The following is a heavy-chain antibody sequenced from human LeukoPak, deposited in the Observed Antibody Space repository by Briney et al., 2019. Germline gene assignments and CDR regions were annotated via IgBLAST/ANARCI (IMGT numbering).Heavy chain of an antibody. Sequence: GGSLRLSCVASGFTLSNYWMHWVRQAPGKGLARVSRINRDGSITNYADSVRGRFTISRDNARNTLDLQMNSLRPEDTAVYYCVRDPFLSGDYWGLGTLVTVSS. CDR3: VRDPFLSGDY. CDR1: GFTLSNYW. D-gene: IGHD3-3*01. V-gene: IGHV3-74*01. CDR2: INRDGSIT. J-gene: IGHJ4*02.